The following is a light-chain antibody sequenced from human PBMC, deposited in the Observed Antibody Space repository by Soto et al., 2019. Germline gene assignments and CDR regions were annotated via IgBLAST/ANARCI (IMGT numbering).Light chain of an antibody. J-gene: IGKJ5*01. CDR1: QSVTSNY. CDR2: VAS. V-gene: IGKV3-20*01. Sequence: VVTQSPGTLSLSPGERATLSCRASQSVTSNYLAWYQQKPGQAPRLLIYVASTRAAGIPDRFSGSGSGTDFSLTISRLELEDFAVYYCQIYGSSPLITFGQGTRLEIK. CDR3: QIYGSSPLIT.